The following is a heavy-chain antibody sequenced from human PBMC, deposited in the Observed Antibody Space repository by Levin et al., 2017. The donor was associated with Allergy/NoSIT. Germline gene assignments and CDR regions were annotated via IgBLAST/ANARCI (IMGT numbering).Heavy chain of an antibody. Sequence: PGESLKISCKASGYTFTSYGISWVRQAPGQGLEWMGWISAYNGNTNYAQKLQGRVTMTTDTSTSTAYMELRSLRSDDTAVYYCARGRVYCSSTSCYPNYYGMDVWGQGTTVTVSS. J-gene: IGHJ6*02. CDR1: GYTFTSYG. CDR3: ARGRVYCSSTSCYPNYYGMDV. D-gene: IGHD2-2*01. CDR2: ISAYNGNT. V-gene: IGHV1-18*01.